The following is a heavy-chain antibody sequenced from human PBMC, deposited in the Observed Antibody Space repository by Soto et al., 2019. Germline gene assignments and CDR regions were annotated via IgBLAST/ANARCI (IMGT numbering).Heavy chain of an antibody. D-gene: IGHD2-21*01. Sequence: GWSLRLSCTASVFTFSDYAMSWVRQAPGKGLEWVGFIRSNAYGGTAEYAASVKGRFAISRDDSKSIAYLQMNSLKSEDTALYYCTRDLSPPSSCGGDCYGMDVWGQGTTVTVSS. V-gene: IGHV3-49*04. J-gene: IGHJ6*02. CDR1: VFTFSDYA. CDR3: TRDLSPPSSCGGDCYGMDV. CDR2: IRSNAYGGTA.